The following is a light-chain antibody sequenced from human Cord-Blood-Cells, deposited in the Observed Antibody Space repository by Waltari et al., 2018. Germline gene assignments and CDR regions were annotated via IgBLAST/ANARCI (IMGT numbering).Light chain of an antibody. Sequence: SYELTQPPSVSVSPGQTARITCSGDALPKQYAYWYQQKPGQAPVLVIYKDSERPSGIPGRFSGSSSGTTVTVTISGVQAEDEAEYYCQSADSSGTYVVFGGGTKLTVL. CDR1: ALPKQY. J-gene: IGLJ2*01. V-gene: IGLV3-25*02. CDR3: QSADSSGTYVV. CDR2: KDS.